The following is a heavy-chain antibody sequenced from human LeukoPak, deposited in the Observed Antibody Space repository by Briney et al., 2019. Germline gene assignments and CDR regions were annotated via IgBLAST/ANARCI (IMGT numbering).Heavy chain of an antibody. V-gene: IGHV3-9*01. J-gene: IGHJ5*02. Sequence: GGSLRLSCAASGFTFSFYTMNWVRQAPGKGLEWVSGISWNSGSIGYADSVKGRFTISRDNAKNSLYLQMNSLRAEDTALYYCAKDSRFDPWGQGTLVTVSS. CDR3: AKDSRFDP. CDR1: GFTFSFYT. CDR2: ISWNSGSI.